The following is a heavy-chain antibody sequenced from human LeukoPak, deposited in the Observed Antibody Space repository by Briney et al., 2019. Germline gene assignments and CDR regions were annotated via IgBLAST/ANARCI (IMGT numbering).Heavy chain of an antibody. CDR1: GGTFSSYA. CDR2: IIPVFGTT. D-gene: IGHD3-22*01. J-gene: IGHJ4*02. V-gene: IGHV1-69*06. Sequence: SVKVSCKASGGTFSSYAVSWVRLTPGQGLEWLGGIIPVFGTTTYAQKFQAKVTMTADKSTNTAYLEISILTSDDTAVYYCARCSPGDSSNFYAVLQYWGQGTQVTVST. CDR3: ARCSPGDSSNFYAVLQY.